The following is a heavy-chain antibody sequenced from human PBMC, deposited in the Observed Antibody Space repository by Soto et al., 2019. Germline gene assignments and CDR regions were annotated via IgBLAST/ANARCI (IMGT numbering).Heavy chain of an antibody. CDR1: GFTVSSSQ. CDR2: IFIGGTT. J-gene: IGHJ3*02. D-gene: IGHD3-9*01. CDR3: TTDYDILTIRWNAFEI. V-gene: IGHV3-53*01. Sequence: GGSLRLSCAASGFTVSSSQMTWVRQAPGKALEWVSVIFIGGTTQYAVSVKGRFTISRDYSKNTVYLQMNSLRAEDTAVYYCTTDYDILTIRWNAFEIWGQGTMVTVSS.